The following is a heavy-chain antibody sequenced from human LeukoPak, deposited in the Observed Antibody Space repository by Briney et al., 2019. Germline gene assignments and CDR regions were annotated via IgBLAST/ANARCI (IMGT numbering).Heavy chain of an antibody. J-gene: IGHJ4*02. CDR3: ARRLYGGRSLVYFDH. CDR2: IYPGASET. Sequence: GESLQISCQASGYSFTTHWIGWGRPMPGRGLGWLGIIYPGASETKYSPSFQRQVTISVDRSTNTTYLQWISLKASDTAMYYCARRLYGGRSLVYFDHWGRGTQVTVSS. D-gene: IGHD4-23*01. V-gene: IGHV5-51*01. CDR1: GYSFTTHW.